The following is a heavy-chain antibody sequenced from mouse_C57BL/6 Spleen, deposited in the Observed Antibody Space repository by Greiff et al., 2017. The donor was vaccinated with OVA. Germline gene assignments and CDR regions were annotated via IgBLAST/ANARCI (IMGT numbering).Heavy chain of an antibody. Sequence: EVQVVESGEGLVKPGGSLKLSCAASGFTFSSYAMSWVRQTPEKRLEWVAYISSGGDYLYYADTVKGRFTISRDNARNTLYLQMSRLKSEDTAMYYCTRGSVYARDYWGQGTSVTVSA. J-gene: IGHJ4*01. CDR2: ISSGGDYL. V-gene: IGHV5-9-1*02. CDR3: TRGSVYARDY. CDR1: GFTFSSYA.